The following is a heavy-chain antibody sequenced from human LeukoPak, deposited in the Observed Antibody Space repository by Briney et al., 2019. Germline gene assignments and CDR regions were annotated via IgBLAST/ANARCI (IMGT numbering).Heavy chain of an antibody. D-gene: IGHD4-23*01. CDR2: IWYDGTNK. CDR1: GFSFTSYG. CDR3: ARVSESGNSDY. J-gene: IGHJ4*02. Sequence: GGSLRLSCAASGFSFTSYGMHWVRQAPGKGLEWVAVIWYDGTNKHYADSVKGRYTIPRDTSNNMLCLQMNSLRAEDTAVYYCARVSESGNSDYWGQGTLVTVSS. V-gene: IGHV3-33*01.